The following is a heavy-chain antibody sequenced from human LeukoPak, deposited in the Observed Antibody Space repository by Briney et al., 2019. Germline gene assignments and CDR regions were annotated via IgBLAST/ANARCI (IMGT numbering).Heavy chain of an antibody. J-gene: IGHJ4*02. V-gene: IGHV3-74*01. Sequence: QSGGSLRLSCAAPGFTFSSNWMHWVRQAPGKGLVWVSRSNEDGSTTNYADSVKGRFTISRDNAKNTLYLQMNSLTAEDTAVYYCVRDLGGRSGHWGQGTLVTVSS. CDR1: GFTFSSNW. CDR3: VRDLGGRSGH. D-gene: IGHD1-26*01. CDR2: SNEDGSTT.